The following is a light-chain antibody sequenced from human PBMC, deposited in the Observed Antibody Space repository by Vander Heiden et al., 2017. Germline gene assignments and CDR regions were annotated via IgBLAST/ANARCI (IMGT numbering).Light chain of an antibody. CDR2: GAP. J-gene: IGKJ1*01. CDR1: QAIRNY. Sequence: DIQLTQSPSSLSASVGDRVTITCRVSQAIRNYLNCYRQKPGKVPKLLIYGAPNLQCGVPSRFSGSGSGTDFTLTISSLQPEDFATYYCQQSYSTPPTFGQGTKVEIK. V-gene: IGKV1-39*01. CDR3: QQSYSTPPT.